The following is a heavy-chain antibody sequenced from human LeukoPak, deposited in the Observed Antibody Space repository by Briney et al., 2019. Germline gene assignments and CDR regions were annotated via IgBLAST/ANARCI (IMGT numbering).Heavy chain of an antibody. V-gene: IGHV3-7*01. J-gene: IGHJ4*02. D-gene: IGHD7-27*01. CDR2: INQDGRPK. CDR3: ARENWANDY. CDR1: GFTFTTYY. Sequence: GKSVRLSCAASGFTFTTYYMSWVRQAPGKGLEWVANINQDGRPKYYVDSVKGRFTISRDNAINSVFLQMNSLRAEDTAVYYCARENWANDYWGQGTLVTVSS.